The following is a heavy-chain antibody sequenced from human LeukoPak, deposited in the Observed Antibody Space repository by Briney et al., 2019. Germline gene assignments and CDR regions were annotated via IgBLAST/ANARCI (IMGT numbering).Heavy chain of an antibody. CDR2: IYYSGST. J-gene: IGHJ4*02. V-gene: IGHV4-59*01. CDR1: GGSISSYY. D-gene: IGHD6-19*01. Sequence: SETLSLTCSVSGGSISSYYWSWIRQPPGKGLEWIGYIYYSGSTHYNPSLKSRVTITVDTSKNQFSLKLGSVTAADTAVYFCARGLAVSGRSSLDFWGQGTLVTVSS. CDR3: ARGLAVSGRSSLDF.